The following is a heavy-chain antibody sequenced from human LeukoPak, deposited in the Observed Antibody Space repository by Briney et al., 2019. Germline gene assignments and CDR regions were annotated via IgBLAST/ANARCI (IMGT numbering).Heavy chain of an antibody. J-gene: IGHJ4*02. Sequence: PGGSLRLSCAASGFTFSSYSMNWVRQAPGKGLEWVSYISSSSSTIYNADSVKGRFTISRDNAKNSLYLQMNSLRAEDTAVYYCAADYDSGYWGQGTLVTVSS. CDR3: AADYDSGY. CDR1: GFTFSSYS. CDR2: ISSSSSTI. V-gene: IGHV3-48*01. D-gene: IGHD3-3*01.